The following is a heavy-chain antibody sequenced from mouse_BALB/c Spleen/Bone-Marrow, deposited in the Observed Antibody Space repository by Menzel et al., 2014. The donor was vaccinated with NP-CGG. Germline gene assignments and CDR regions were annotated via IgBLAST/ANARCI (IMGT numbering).Heavy chain of an antibody. Sequence: VQLQQSGAELVRPGASVALSCKASGYTFTDYEMHWVKQTPVHGLEWIGAIDPETGGTAYNQKFKGRATLTADKSSSTAYMELRILTSEDSAVYYCTRSLYGNYVMDFWGQGASVTVSS. J-gene: IGHJ4*01. CDR2: IDPETGGT. CDR3: TRSLYGNYVMDF. V-gene: IGHV1-15*01. D-gene: IGHD2-1*01. CDR1: GYTFTDYE.